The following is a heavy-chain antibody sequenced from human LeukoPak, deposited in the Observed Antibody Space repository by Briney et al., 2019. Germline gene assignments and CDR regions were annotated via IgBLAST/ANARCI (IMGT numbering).Heavy chain of an antibody. D-gene: IGHD1-7*01. V-gene: IGHV3-30*04. J-gene: IGHJ6*03. CDR3: AKRRGLELTYYYHVDV. CDR2: ISYDASNK. Sequence: GGSLRLSCAASGFTFSSYAMHWVRQAPGKGLEWVAFISYDASNKCYADSVKGRFTISRDNSKNTLYLQMNSLRADDTAVYYCAKRRGLELTYYYHVDVWGKGTTVTVSS. CDR1: GFTFSSYA.